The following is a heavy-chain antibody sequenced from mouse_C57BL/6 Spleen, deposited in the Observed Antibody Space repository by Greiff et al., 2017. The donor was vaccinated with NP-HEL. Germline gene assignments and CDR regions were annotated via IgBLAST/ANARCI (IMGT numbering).Heavy chain of an antibody. CDR2: IYPGSGST. V-gene: IGHV1-55*01. J-gene: IGHJ1*03. CDR3: ARDTSGYFDV. Sequence: VQLQQPGAELVKPGASVKMSCKASGYTFTSYWITWVKQRPGQGLEWIGDIYPGSGSTNNNEKFKSKATLTVDTSSSTAYMQLSSLTSEDSAVYYCARDTSGYFDVWGTGTTVTASS. CDR1: GYTFTSYW.